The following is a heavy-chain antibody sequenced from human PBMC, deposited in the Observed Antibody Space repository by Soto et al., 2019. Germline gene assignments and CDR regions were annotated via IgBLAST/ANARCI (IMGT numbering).Heavy chain of an antibody. Sequence: GGSLILSCAASGFTFSSYAMSWVRQAPGKGLEWVSAISGSGGSTYHADSVKGRFTISRDNSKNTLYLQMNSLRAEDTAVYYCAISSSSRFDPWGQGTLVTVSS. CDR1: GFTFSSYA. CDR2: ISGSGGST. V-gene: IGHV3-23*01. D-gene: IGHD6-13*01. J-gene: IGHJ5*02. CDR3: AISSSSRFDP.